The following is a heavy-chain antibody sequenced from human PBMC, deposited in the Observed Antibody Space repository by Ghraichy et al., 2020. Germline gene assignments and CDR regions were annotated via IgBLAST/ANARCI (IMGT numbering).Heavy chain of an antibody. D-gene: IGHD3-10*01. J-gene: IGHJ1*01. CDR3: ARHGEGHFGNQYFQH. CDR1: GYRFSNYW. Sequence: GESLNISCKGSGYRFSNYWIGWVRQMPGKGPELMGVIDPCYSYVKYSPSFEGHVTISVDRSRRTAYLQCSSLRASDTAVYYCARHGEGHFGNQYFQHWGQGTLVTVSS. V-gene: IGHV5-51*01. CDR2: IDPCYSYV.